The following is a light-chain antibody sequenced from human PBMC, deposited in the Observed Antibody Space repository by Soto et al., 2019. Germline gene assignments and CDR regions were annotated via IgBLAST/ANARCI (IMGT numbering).Light chain of an antibody. CDR1: QSISSS. CDR2: AAS. Sequence: IRMTQSPSSLSASVGDRVTITCRARQSISSSLNWYQQKPGKAPNLLISAASRLQSGVPSRFSGSGSGTDFTLTISSLQPEDFATYYCQHTYSSPITVGRATRLETK. J-gene: IGKJ5*01. CDR3: QHTYSSPIT. V-gene: IGKV1-39*01.